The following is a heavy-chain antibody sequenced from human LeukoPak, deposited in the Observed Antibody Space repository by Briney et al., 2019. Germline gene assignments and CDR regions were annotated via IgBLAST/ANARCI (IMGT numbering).Heavy chain of an antibody. CDR3: ARGSLKMDY. Sequence: PSETLSLTCTVSGGFITSYYWSWIRQPAGKVLEWIGRIYPSGSTNYNPSLKSRVTMSVDTSKTQFSLKLSSVTAADTAVYFCARGSLKMDYWGQGALVTVSS. CDR2: IYPSGST. CDR1: GGFITSYY. V-gene: IGHV4-4*07. J-gene: IGHJ4*02.